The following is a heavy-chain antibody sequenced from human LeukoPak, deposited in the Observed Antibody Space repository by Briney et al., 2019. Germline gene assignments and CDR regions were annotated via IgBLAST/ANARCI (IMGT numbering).Heavy chain of an antibody. CDR2: ISSSSSYI. J-gene: IGHJ6*02. D-gene: IGHD4-17*01. CDR3: ARDGRYGDYVDYYYGMDV. V-gene: IGHV3-21*01. CDR1: GFTFKDYA. Sequence: GGSLRLSCVASGFTFKDYAMAWVRQAPGKGLEWVSSISSSSSYIYYADSVKGRFTISRDNAKNSLYLQMNSLRAEDTAVYYCARDGRYGDYVDYYYGMDVWGQGTTVTVSS.